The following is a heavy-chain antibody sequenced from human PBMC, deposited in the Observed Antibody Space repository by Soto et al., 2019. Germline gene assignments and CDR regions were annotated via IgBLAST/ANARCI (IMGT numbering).Heavy chain of an antibody. CDR3: ARDGGMTVATIFNVSYYYYGMDG. J-gene: IGHJ6*02. Sequence: SETLSLTCTVSGGSISSGGYYWSWIRQHPGKGLEWIGYIYYSGSTYYNPSLKSRVTISVDTSKNQFSLKLSSVTAADTAVYYCARDGGMTVATIFNVSYYYYGMDGWGQGTTVTVAS. V-gene: IGHV4-31*03. D-gene: IGHD5-12*01. CDR1: GGSISSGGYY. CDR2: IYYSGST.